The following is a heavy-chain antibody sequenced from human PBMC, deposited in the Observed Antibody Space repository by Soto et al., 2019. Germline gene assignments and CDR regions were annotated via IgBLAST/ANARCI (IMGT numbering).Heavy chain of an antibody. D-gene: IGHD3-22*01. CDR1: GFTFDDYA. CDR2: ISWDSGTV. J-gene: IGHJ6*02. Sequence: EVKLVESGGGLVQPGRSLRLSCAASGFTFDDYAMHWVRQAPGKGLEWVSGISWDSGTVDYADSVKGRFTISRDNDKNSLYLRMNSLRVEDTALYYCEKGQSSIYYGSRHYYYGMDVWGQGTTVTVSS. V-gene: IGHV3-9*01. CDR3: EKGQSSIYYGSRHYYYGMDV.